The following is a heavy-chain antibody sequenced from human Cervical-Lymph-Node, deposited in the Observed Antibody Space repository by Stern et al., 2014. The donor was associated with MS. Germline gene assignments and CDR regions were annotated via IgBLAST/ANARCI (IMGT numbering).Heavy chain of an antibody. Sequence: EVQLLESGGGLVKPGGSLRLSCAASGFTFSSYSMNWVRQAPGKGLEWVSSISSSSSYIYYADSVKGRFTISRDNAKNSLYLQMNSLRAEDTAVYYCARDAQWLVPVGKAYYYYYGMDVWGQGTTVTVSS. D-gene: IGHD6-19*01. V-gene: IGHV3-21*01. CDR2: ISSSSSYI. CDR3: ARDAQWLVPVGKAYYYYYGMDV. CDR1: GFTFSSYS. J-gene: IGHJ6*02.